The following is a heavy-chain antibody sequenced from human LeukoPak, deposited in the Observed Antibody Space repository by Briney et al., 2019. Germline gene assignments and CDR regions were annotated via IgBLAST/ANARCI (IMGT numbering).Heavy chain of an antibody. CDR3: ARDEVTMVRGVIRYFDL. Sequence: GGPLRLSCAACGFTFSDYYMSGIRQAPGKGLEWGSYISSSGSTIYYADSVKGRFTISRDNAKNSLYLQMNSLRAEDTAVYYCARDEVTMVRGVIRYFDLWGRGTLVTVSS. D-gene: IGHD3-10*01. CDR2: ISSSGSTI. J-gene: IGHJ2*01. V-gene: IGHV3-11*01. CDR1: GFTFSDYY.